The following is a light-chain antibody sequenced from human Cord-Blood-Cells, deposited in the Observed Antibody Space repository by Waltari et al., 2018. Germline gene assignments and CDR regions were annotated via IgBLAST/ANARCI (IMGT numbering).Light chain of an antibody. V-gene: IGLV2-14*01. Sequence: QSALTQPASVPGSPGQSITISCTGTSSDVGGYHYLSWYQQHPGKAPKLMIYDVSKRPSGVSNRFSGSKSGNTASLTISGLQAEDEADYYCSSYTSSSTVVFGGGTKLTVL. CDR3: SSYTSSSTVV. J-gene: IGLJ2*01. CDR1: SSDVGGYHY. CDR2: DVS.